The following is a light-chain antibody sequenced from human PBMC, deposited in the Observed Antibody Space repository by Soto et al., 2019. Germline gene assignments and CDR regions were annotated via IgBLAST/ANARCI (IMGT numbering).Light chain of an antibody. CDR3: AAWDDSLNGFAV. V-gene: IGLV1-44*01. Sequence: QSVLTQPPSVSAAPGQRVSISCSGGSSNIGKNSVSWYQQLPATAPKLLIYSNDQRPSGVPDRFSGSKSDTSASLAISGLQSDDEADYYCAAWDDSLNGFAVFGGGTQLTVL. CDR1: SSNIGKNS. CDR2: SND. J-gene: IGLJ7*01.